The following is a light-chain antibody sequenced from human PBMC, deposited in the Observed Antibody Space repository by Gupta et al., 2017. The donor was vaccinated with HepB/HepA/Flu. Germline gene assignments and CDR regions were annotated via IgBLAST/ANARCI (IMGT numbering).Light chain of an antibody. CDR3: QQDGSFPWT. V-gene: IGKV3-20*01. CDR1: QSVRSSY. Sequence: ETVLPQSAGTLSLSPGERATLSCRASQSVRSSYLAWYQQKPGQAPRLLIYGASIRATGIPDRFSGSASGTDFTLTISMLDPEDFAVYYCQQDGSFPWTFGQGTKLEIK. CDR2: GAS. J-gene: IGKJ1*01.